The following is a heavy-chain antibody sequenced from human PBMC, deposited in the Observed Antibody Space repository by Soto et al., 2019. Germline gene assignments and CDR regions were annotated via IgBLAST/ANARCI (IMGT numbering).Heavy chain of an antibody. V-gene: IGHV3-53*02. CDR2: IYIGGST. Sequence: EVQLVETGGGLIQPGGSLRLSCAASGFTVSNNYMSWVRQAPGKGLEWVSIIYIGGSTYYADSVKGRFTITRDKSKNTLSLQMNSLGVDDTAVYYRARDGQYCSNRVCSLGMDVWGQGTTVTVSS. D-gene: IGHD2-8*01. J-gene: IGHJ6*02. CDR3: ARDGQYCSNRVCSLGMDV. CDR1: GFTVSNNY.